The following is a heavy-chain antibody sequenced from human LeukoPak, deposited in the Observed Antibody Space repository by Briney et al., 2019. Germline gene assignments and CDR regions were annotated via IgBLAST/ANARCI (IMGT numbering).Heavy chain of an antibody. D-gene: IGHD2/OR15-2a*01. V-gene: IGHV4-39*01. J-gene: IGHJ5*02. Sequence: SETLSLTXTVSGGSITTGSYYWGWIRQPPGKGLEWIASIYYTGTTYYNPSLKSRVTISVDTSKNQFSLRLTSVTAADTAVYFYGRTFYHESTIFPWGQGTLVTVSS. CDR3: GRTFYHESTIFP. CDR1: GGSITTGSYY. CDR2: IYYTGTT.